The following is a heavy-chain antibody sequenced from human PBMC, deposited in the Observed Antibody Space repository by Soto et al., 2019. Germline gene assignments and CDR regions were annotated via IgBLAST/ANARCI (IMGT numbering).Heavy chain of an antibody. Sequence: QVQLVQSGAEVKKPGASVKVSCKASGYTFTSYDINWVRQATGQGLEWMGWMNPNSGNTGYAQKFQGRVTMTRNTSISTAYXELGXLRSEXTXXHYCARGRXSXPFGYFDLWGRGTLVTVSS. J-gene: IGHJ2*01. CDR2: MNPNSGNT. CDR3: ARGRXSXPFGYFDL. CDR1: GYTFTSYD. V-gene: IGHV1-8*01.